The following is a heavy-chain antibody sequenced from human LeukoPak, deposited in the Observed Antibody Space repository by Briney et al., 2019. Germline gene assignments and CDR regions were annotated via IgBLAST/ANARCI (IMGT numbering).Heavy chain of an antibody. J-gene: IGHJ4*02. V-gene: IGHV4-34*01. CDR3: ARVSAPGGTRPFDY. CDR2: INHSEST. CDR1: GGSFSGYY. Sequence: SETLSLTCAVYGGSFSGYYWSWIRQPPGKGLEWIGEINHSESTNYNPSLKSRVTISVDTSKNQFSLKLNSVTAADTAVYYCARVSAPGGTRPFDYWGQGTLVTVSS. D-gene: IGHD2-15*01.